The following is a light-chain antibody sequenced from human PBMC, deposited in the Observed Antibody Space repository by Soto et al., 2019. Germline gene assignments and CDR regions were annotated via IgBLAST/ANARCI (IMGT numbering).Light chain of an antibody. CDR2: DAS. CDR1: QTISGW. J-gene: IGKJ1*01. Sequence: EIAMTQSPSTLSASVGDTVTITCRASQTISGWLAWYQQRPGKAPNLLIFDASTLESGVRSRFSGSGSGKTFTLTISSLQSDDFATYYCLQYNGYYRTFGQGTKGEIK. V-gene: IGKV1-5*01. CDR3: LQYNGYYRT.